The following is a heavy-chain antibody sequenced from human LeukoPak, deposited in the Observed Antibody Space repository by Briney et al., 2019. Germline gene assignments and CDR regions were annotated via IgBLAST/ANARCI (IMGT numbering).Heavy chain of an antibody. Sequence: GGSLRLSCAASGFTFSSYSMNWVRQAPGKGLEWVSYISSSRSTIYYADSVKGRFTISRDNAKNSLYLQMNSLRAEDTAVYYCARGTMPAPFDYWGQGTLVTVSS. J-gene: IGHJ4*02. CDR2: ISSSRSTI. D-gene: IGHD2-2*01. V-gene: IGHV3-48*01. CDR3: ARGTMPAPFDY. CDR1: GFTFSSYS.